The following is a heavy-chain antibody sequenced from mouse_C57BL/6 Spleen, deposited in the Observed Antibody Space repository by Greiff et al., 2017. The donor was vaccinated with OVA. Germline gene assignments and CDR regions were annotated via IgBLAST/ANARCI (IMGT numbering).Heavy chain of an antibody. CDR1: GYSITSGYY. CDR3: AMGITTRTDFDY. CDR2: ISYDGSN. Sequence: EVQLVESGPGLVKPSQSLSLTCSVTGYSITSGYYWNWIRQFPGNKLEWMGYISYDGSNNYNPSLNNRISITRDTSKNQFFLKLNSVTTEDTATYYCAMGITTRTDFDYWGQGTTLTVSS. D-gene: IGHD2-4*01. J-gene: IGHJ2*01. V-gene: IGHV3-6*01.